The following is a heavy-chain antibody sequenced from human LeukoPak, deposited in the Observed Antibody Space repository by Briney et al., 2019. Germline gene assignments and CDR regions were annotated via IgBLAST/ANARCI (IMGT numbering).Heavy chain of an antibody. CDR3: ARDAAAAGTLSYFDY. Sequence: PSETLSLTYTVSGGSISSYYCSWIRQPPGKGQERIENIYYSGSTNYNPSLKSRVTISVDTSKNQFSLKLSSVTAADTAVYYCARDAAAAGTLSYFDYWGQGTLVTVSS. J-gene: IGHJ4*02. CDR1: GGSISSYY. CDR2: IYYSGST. D-gene: IGHD6-13*01. V-gene: IGHV4-59*01.